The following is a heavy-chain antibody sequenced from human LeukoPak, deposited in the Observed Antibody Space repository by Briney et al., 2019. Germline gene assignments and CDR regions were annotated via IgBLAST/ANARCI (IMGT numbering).Heavy chain of an antibody. CDR1: DGSISGYY. CDR3: ARGHHDFWSGYYTA. J-gene: IGHJ5*02. Sequence: SETLSLTCTVSDGSISGYYWSWIWQPPGKGLEWIGYIYYRGTTNYNPSLKSRVTISVDTSKNQFSLKLSSMTTADTAVYFCARGHHDFWSGYYTAWGQGTLVAVSS. D-gene: IGHD3-3*01. V-gene: IGHV4-59*01. CDR2: IYYRGTT.